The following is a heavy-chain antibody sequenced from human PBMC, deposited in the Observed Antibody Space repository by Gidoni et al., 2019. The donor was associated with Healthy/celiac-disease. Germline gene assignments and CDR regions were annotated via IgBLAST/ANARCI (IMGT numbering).Heavy chain of an antibody. CDR3: ARDYYDSGRSYWFDP. V-gene: IGHV4-61*02. D-gene: IGHD3-22*01. CDR1: GGSISSGSYY. CDR2: IYTSGSS. J-gene: IGHJ5*02. Sequence: QVQLQDSGPGLVKPSQTLSLTCTVSGGSISSGSYYWSWTRQPPGKGLEWIGRIYTSGSSNYNPSLKSRVTMSVDTSKNQFSLKLSSVTAADTAVYYCARDYYDSGRSYWFDPWGQGTLVTVSS.